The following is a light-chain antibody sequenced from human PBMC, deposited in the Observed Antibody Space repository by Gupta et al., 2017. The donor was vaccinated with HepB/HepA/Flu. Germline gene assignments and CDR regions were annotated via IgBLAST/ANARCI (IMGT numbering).Light chain of an antibody. CDR3: RQSIDTRT. CDR2: LGS. J-gene: IGKJ1*01. V-gene: IGKV2-28*01. CDR1: ESLLHSNGYNY. Sequence: DVVMTQFPLSLPVTPGEPASISCRSSESLLHSNGYNYLDWYLQKPGQSPQLLIYLGSNRASGVPDRFSGSGAGTDFTLKISRGEAEDVGVYYGRQSIDTRTFGQWTKVEIK.